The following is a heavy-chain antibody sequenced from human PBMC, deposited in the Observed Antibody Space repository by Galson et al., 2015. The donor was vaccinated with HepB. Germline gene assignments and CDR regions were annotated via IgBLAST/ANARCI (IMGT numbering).Heavy chain of an antibody. V-gene: IGHV4-31*02. D-gene: IGHD3-10*01. J-gene: IGHJ6*02. CDR3: ARVKFYGSGSNPNYYYFYGLDV. CDR2: IYYTGST. Sequence: QYPGTGLEWIGYIYYTGSTYYNPSLKSRVTISIDTSKTQVSLKLSSVTAADTAVYYCARVKFYGSGSNPNYYYFYGLDVWGQGTTVTVSS.